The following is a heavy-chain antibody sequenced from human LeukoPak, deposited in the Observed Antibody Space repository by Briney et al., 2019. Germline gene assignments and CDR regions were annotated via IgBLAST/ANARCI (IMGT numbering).Heavy chain of an antibody. CDR1: GYTFTDYY. CDR3: ARGGPIFGVVITSTEYGLDV. V-gene: IGHV1-2*02. D-gene: IGHD3-3*02. CDR2: INPNSGGP. Sequence: ASVKVSCKASGYTFTDYYIHWVRQAPGQGLEWMGWINPNSGGPNYAQKFRDRVTMTRDTSISTAYMELSRLRSDDTAVYYRARGGPIFGVVITSTEYGLDVWGQGTTVTVSS. J-gene: IGHJ6*02.